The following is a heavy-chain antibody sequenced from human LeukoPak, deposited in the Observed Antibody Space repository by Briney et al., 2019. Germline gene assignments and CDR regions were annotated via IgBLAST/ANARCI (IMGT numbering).Heavy chain of an antibody. J-gene: IGHJ6*04. Sequence: PSETLSLTCAVSGVSIKYYYWSWIRQPAGKGLEWTGRVYASGSTTYNPSLKSRVTMSVDTSKNQFSLNLNSVTAADTAVYYCARRTDVWGKGTTVTVSS. V-gene: IGHV4-4*07. CDR1: GVSIKYYY. CDR2: VYASGST. CDR3: ARRTDV.